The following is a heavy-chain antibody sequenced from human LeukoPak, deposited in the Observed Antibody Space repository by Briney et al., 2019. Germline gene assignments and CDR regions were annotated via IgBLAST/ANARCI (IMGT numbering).Heavy chain of an antibody. D-gene: IGHD6-19*01. CDR1: GFTFSSYG. CDR3: AKAVYSSGLYNWFDP. V-gene: IGHV3-30*18. Sequence: GGSLRLSCAASGFTFSSYGMHWVRQAPGKGLEWVAVISYDGSNKYYADSVKGRFTISRDNSKNTLYLQMNSLRAEDTAVYYCAKAVYSSGLYNWFDPWGQGTLVTVSS. CDR2: ISYDGSNK. J-gene: IGHJ5*02.